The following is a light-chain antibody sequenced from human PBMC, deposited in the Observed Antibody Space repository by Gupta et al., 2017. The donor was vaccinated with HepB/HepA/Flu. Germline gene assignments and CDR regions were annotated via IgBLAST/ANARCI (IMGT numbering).Light chain of an antibody. CDR3: QVHVRGAWL. V-gene: IGLV7-43*01. CDR1: SGAVTSVFY. Sequence: IVVNQESSLIVSPGGPESTTGVPNSGAVTSVFYPSWFQQKPGQSPRPLIYTTDNKHSWTPARFSGSLLGDKAALTLTGALPEDEADYYCQVHVRGAWLFGGGTKLTVL. J-gene: IGLJ2*01. CDR2: TTD.